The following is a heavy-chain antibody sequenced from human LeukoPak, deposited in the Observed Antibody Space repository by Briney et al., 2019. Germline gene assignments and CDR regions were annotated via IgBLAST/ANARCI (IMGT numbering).Heavy chain of an antibody. Sequence: PSETLSLTCTVSGGSISSYYWSWIRQPAGKGLEWIGRIHTSGTTNYNPSLKSRVTIPVDTSKNQSSLNLNSVTAADTAVYYCAREQRWLQSLDYWGQGNLVTVSS. V-gene: IGHV4-4*07. CDR2: IHTSGTT. CDR3: AREQRWLQSLDY. CDR1: GGSISSYY. J-gene: IGHJ4*02. D-gene: IGHD5-24*01.